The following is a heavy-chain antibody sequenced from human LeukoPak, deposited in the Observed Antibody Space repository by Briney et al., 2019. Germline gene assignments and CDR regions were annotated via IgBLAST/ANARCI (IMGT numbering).Heavy chain of an antibody. CDR1: GYSFTSYG. Sequence: ASVKVSCKASGYSFTSYGISWVRQAPGQGLEWMGWISPYHGNISYAQRFQGRVTMTTDTSTTTAYMELRSLRSDDTAVYYCAKQGGGIATTPFDIWGQGTMVTVSS. D-gene: IGHD1-26*01. CDR2: ISPYHGNI. CDR3: AKQGGGIATTPFDI. V-gene: IGHV1-18*01. J-gene: IGHJ3*02.